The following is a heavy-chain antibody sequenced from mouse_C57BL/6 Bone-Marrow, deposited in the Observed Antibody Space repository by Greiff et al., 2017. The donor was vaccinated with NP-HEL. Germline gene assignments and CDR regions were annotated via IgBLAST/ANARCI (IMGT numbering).Heavy chain of an antibody. V-gene: IGHV2-3*01. D-gene: IGHD2-1*01. CDR1: GFSLTSYG. Sequence: VMLVESGPGLVAPSQSLSITCTVSGFSLTSYGVSWVRQPPGKGLEWLGVIWGDGSTNYHSAPISRLSISKDNSKSQVFLQLNSLQTDDTATYCCANFTYGNYVGDYWGQGTSVTVSS. CDR3: ANFTYGNYVGDY. J-gene: IGHJ4*01. CDR2: IWGDGST.